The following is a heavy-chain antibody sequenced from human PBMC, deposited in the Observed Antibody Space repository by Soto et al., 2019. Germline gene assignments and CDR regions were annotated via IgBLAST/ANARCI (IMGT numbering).Heavy chain of an antibody. D-gene: IGHD3-22*01. CDR3: ARGWGYDSTDYYYAY. V-gene: IGHV1-69*01. CDR2: IIPIFGTA. CDR1: GGSVNRHT. J-gene: IGHJ4*02. Sequence: QVQLVQSGAEVRKPGSSVRVSCKASGGSVNRHTISWVRQAPGQGLGWMGGIIPIFGTANHAQKFQGRVTIIADESTSTVYMELSSLRSDDTAIYYCARGWGYDSTDYYYAYWGQGTLVIVSS.